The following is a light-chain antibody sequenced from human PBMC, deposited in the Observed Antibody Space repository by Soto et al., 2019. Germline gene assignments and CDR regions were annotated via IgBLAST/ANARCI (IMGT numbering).Light chain of an antibody. J-gene: IGLJ3*02. CDR3: LLYYGGGQLV. CDR2: TTN. CDR1: TGAVTSGNY. Sequence: QTVVTQEPSLTVSPGGTVTLTCASSTGAVTSGNYPSWFQQKPGQTPRTLIYTTNSRHSWTPARFSGSLLGGKAALTLSGVQAEDEAEYYCLLYYGGGQLVLGGGTKLTVL. V-gene: IGLV7-43*01.